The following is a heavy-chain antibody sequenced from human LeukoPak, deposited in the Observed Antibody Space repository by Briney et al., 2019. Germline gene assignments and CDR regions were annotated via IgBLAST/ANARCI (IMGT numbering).Heavy chain of an antibody. D-gene: IGHD4-17*01. V-gene: IGHV4-59*01. CDR3: ERDSPHRPRSAFDI. J-gene: IGHJ3*02. Sequence: SETLSLTCTVSGGSISSYYWSWIRQPPGKGLEWIGYIYYSGSTNYNPSLKSRVTISVDTSKNQFSLKLSSVTAADTAVYYCERDSPHRPRSAFDIWGQGTMVTVSS. CDR1: GGSISSYY. CDR2: IYYSGST.